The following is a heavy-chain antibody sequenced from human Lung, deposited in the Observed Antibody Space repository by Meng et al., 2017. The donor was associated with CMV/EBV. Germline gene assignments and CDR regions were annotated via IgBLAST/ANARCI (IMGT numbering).Heavy chain of an antibody. CDR3: VRANLGSADY. CDR2: ITPSSGGT. D-gene: IGHD7-27*01. J-gene: IGHJ4*02. V-gene: IGHV1-2*06. CDR1: GYTFTGYY. Sequence: QVQLVQFGAEVKKPGASVKASCKASGYTFTGYYMHWLRQAPGQGLEWVGRITPSSGGTTYAQKFQGRVTMTRDTSISTAYMELSSLRSDDAAIYYCVRANLGSADYWGQGTLVTVSS.